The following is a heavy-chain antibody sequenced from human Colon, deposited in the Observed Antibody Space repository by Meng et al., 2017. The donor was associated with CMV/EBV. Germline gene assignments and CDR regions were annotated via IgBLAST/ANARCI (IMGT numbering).Heavy chain of an antibody. CDR3: APITVVRGVLSMDV. CDR1: GFTFSSYA. V-gene: IGHV3-23*01. J-gene: IGHJ6*02. Sequence: GGSLRLSCAASGFTFSSYAMSWVRQAPGKGLEWVSRISGGGATTNYADSVRGRFTVSRDNAKKMLYLQMNSLRAEDTAVYFCAPITVVRGVLSMDVWGLGTTVTVSS. D-gene: IGHD3-10*01. CDR2: ISGGGATT.